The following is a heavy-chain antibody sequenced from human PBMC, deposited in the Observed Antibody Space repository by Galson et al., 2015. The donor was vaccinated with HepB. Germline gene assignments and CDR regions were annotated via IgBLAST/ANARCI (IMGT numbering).Heavy chain of an antibody. Sequence: SLRLSCAASGLTLSSYTMSWVRQSPGRGLQWVSYISTNGATTYYTDSVKGRFTVARDDARNPVSLQMSSLSADDSAVYFWVTTGFGNGAYWTFEIWGQGQLVTVAS. CDR1: GLTLSSYT. V-gene: IGHV3-11*01. CDR2: ISTNGATT. J-gene: IGHJ3*02. CDR3: VTTGFGNGAYWTFEI. D-gene: IGHD4-17*01.